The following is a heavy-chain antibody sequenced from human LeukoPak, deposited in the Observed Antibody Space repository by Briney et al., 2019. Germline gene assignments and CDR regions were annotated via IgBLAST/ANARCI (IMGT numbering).Heavy chain of an antibody. CDR2: INPNSGGT. J-gene: IGHJ4*02. CDR3: ARMGAAADFDY. CDR1: GYTFTGYY. V-gene: IGHV1-2*06. Sequence: ASVKVSCKASGYTFTGYYMHWVRQAPGQGLEWMGRINPNSGGTNYAQKFQGRVTITADESTSTAYMELSSLRSEDTAVYYCARMGAAADFDYWGQGALVTVSS. D-gene: IGHD2-15*01.